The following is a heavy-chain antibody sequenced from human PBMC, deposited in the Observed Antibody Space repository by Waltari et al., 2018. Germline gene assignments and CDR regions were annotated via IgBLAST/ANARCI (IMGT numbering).Heavy chain of an antibody. CDR3: ARTFMVRTIRSRGWFDP. CDR1: GDSLTSSNSY. D-gene: IGHD3-10*01. V-gene: IGHV4-39*02. CDR2: VYFTGST. J-gene: IGHJ5*02. Sequence: QLQLQESGPRLVKPSETLSLTCSVSGDSLTSSNSYCAWIRQPPGKGLDWIGSVYFTGSTYYKASLKSRVTISVDTSKNYCSLSLTSVTATDTAIYFCARTFMVRTIRSRGWFDPWGQGTLVTVSS.